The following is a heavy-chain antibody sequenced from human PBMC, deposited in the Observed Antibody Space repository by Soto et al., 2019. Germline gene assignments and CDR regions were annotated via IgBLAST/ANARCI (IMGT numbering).Heavy chain of an antibody. Sequence: QVQVVQSGAEGKRPGSSVKFSGRVPGGTSPNNPIGWGRQPPDKGLGWLGGVIPLFDTAYYAQIFRGRLRISADGATTTAYMELSGLTSADTAVYFCATGGHNDGYNFYHGMDVWGQGTTVTVS. CDR2: VIPLFDTA. V-gene: IGHV1-69*01. CDR3: ATGGHNDGYNFYHGMDV. CDR1: GGTSPNNP. D-gene: IGHD5-18*01. J-gene: IGHJ6*02.